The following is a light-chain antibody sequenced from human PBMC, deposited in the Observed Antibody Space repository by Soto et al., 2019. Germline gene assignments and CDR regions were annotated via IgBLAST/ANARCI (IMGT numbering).Light chain of an antibody. CDR3: QTWDTGARVV. J-gene: IGLJ2*01. Sequence: QAVVTQSPSVSASLGASVKLTCTLSSGHSSYAIAWHQQQPEKGPRYLMKLSSDGSHSKGDGIPDRFSGSSSGAERYLTISSLQSEDEADYYCQTWDTGARVVFGGGTKLTVL. CDR1: SGHSSYA. CDR2: LSSDGSH. V-gene: IGLV4-69*01.